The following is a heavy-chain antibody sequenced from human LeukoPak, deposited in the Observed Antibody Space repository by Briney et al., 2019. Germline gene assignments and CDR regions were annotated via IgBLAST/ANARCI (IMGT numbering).Heavy chain of an antibody. V-gene: IGHV4-39*01. CDR1: GGSISSSSYY. CDR3: ARQLRYFDWSHFDY. J-gene: IGHJ4*02. D-gene: IGHD3-9*01. CDR2: IYYSGST. Sequence: PSETLSLTCTVSGGSISSSSYYWGWIRQPPGKGLEWIGSIYYSGSTYYNPSLKSRVTISVDTSKNQLSLKLSSVTAADTAVYYCARQLRYFDWSHFDYWGQGTLVTVSS.